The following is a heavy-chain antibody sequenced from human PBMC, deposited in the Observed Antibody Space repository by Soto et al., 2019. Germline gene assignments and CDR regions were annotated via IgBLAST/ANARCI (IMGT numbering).Heavy chain of an antibody. Sequence: ASVKVSCKASGYTFTSYDINWVRQATGQGLEWMGWMNPNSGNTGYAQKFQGRVTMTRNTSISTANMELSSLRSEDTAVYYCARLKILTRGFDPWGQGTLVTVSS. D-gene: IGHD2-21*02. J-gene: IGHJ5*02. CDR3: ARLKILTRGFDP. V-gene: IGHV1-8*01. CDR2: MNPNSGNT. CDR1: GYTFTSYD.